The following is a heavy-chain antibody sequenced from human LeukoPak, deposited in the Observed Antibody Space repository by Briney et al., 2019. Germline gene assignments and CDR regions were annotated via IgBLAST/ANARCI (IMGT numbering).Heavy chain of an antibody. CDR3: ASLGDYYGSGSFSPFDY. CDR1: GYTFTGYY. J-gene: IGHJ4*02. Sequence: VASVKVSCKASGYTFTGYYMHWVRQAPGQGLEWMGWINPNSGGTNYAQKFRGRVTMTRDTSISTAYMELSRLRSDDTAVYYCASLGDYYGSGSFSPFDYWGQGTLVTVSS. CDR2: INPNSGGT. D-gene: IGHD3-10*01. V-gene: IGHV1-2*02.